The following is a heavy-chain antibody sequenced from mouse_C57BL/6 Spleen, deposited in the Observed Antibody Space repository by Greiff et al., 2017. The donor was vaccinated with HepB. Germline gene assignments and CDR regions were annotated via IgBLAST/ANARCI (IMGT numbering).Heavy chain of an antibody. D-gene: IGHD2-3*01. V-gene: IGHV1-18*01. J-gene: IGHJ3*01. CDR3: ARWDDGFSWFAY. CDR2: INPNNGGT. CDR1: GYTFTDYN. Sequence: EVKLMESGPELVKPGASVKIPCKASGYTFTDYNMDWVKQSHGKSLEWIGDINPNNGGTIYNQKFKGKATLTVDKSSSTAYMELRSLTSEDTAVYYCARWDDGFSWFAYWGQGTLVTVSA.